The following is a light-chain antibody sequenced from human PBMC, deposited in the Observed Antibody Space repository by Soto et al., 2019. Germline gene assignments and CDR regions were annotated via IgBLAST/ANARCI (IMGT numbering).Light chain of an antibody. Sequence: DIQMTQSPSTLSASVGDRVTITCRASQSISSWLAWYQQKPGKAPKLLIYDASSLESGVPSKFSGSRSRTELTLTISSLQPDDFATYYCQQYNSYSGTFGQGTKVEI. J-gene: IGKJ1*01. CDR2: DAS. V-gene: IGKV1-5*01. CDR1: QSISSW. CDR3: QQYNSYSGT.